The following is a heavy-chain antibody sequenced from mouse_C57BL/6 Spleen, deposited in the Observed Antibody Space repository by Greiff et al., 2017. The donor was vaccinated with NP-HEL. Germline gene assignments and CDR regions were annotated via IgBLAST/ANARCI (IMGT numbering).Heavy chain of an antibody. CDR1: GFTFSDYG. J-gene: IGHJ4*01. Sequence: EVKLVESGGGLVKPGGSLKLSCAASGFTFSDYGMHWVRQAPEKGLEWVAYISSGSSTIYYADTVKGRFTISRNKSKYTLELQITRLRLEDTSRYYCAKRYGDYYAMGDWGKGASVTV. CDR2: ISSGSSTI. D-gene: IGHD2-13*01. V-gene: IGHV5-17*03. CDR3: AKRYGDYYAMGD.